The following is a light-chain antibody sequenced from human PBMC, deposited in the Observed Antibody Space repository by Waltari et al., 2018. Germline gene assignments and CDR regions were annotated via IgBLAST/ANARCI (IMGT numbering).Light chain of an antibody. V-gene: IGLV2-8*01. CDR3: SSYAVSNNLL. J-gene: IGLJ2*01. Sequence: QSALTPPPSAPGSPGQHVTIPSTGTSRDVGGSKYVSWYQQHPGKATRLIIYEVNRRPSGVPDRFSGSKSGNTASLTVSGLQAEDEADYYCSSYAVSNNLLFGGGTKLTVL. CDR2: EVN. CDR1: SRDVGGSKY.